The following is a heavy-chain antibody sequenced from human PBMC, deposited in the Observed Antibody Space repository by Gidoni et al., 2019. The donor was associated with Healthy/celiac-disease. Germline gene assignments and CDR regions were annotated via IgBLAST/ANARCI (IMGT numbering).Heavy chain of an antibody. CDR2: IYTSGST. D-gene: IGHD6-13*01. CDR3: AGGSSSWDFDY. V-gene: IGHV4-61*02. CDR1: GGSISSGSYY. J-gene: IGHJ4*02. Sequence: QVQLQESGPGLVKPSQTLSLTCTVSGGSISSGSYYWRWIRQPAGKGLEWLGRIYTSGSTNYNPSLKSRVTMSVDTSKNQFSLKLSSVTAADTAVYYCAGGSSSWDFDYWGQGTLVTVSS.